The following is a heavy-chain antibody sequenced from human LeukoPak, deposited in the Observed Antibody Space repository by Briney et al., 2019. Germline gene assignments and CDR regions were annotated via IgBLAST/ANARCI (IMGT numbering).Heavy chain of an antibody. CDR3: ARDGRTDYYDSSGYYGLAFDI. V-gene: IGHV3-66*01. Sequence: GGSLRLSCAASGFTVSSNYMSWVRKAPGKGLEWVSVIYSGGSTYYADSVKGRFTISRDNSKNTLYLQMNSLRAEDTAVYYCARDGRTDYYDSSGYYGLAFDIWGQGAMVTVSS. CDR2: IYSGGST. J-gene: IGHJ3*02. CDR1: GFTVSSNY. D-gene: IGHD3-22*01.